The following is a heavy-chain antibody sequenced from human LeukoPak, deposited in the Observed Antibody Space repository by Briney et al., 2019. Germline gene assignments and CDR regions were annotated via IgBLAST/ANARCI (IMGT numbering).Heavy chain of an antibody. CDR2: IGGDGIA. V-gene: IGHV3-69-1*01. D-gene: IGHD3-10*01. Sequence: GESLRLSCVASGFTFTDHPMNWVRQAPGKGLEWISYIGGDGIAFYADSVKGRFTASKDDARKSMYLQMNSLRVEDTAVYYCARALWSGPVYYGMDVWGQGTTVTVSS. CDR1: GFTFTDHP. CDR3: ARALWSGPVYYGMDV. J-gene: IGHJ6*02.